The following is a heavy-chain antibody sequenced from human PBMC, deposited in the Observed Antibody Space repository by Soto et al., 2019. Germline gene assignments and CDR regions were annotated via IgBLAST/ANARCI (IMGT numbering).Heavy chain of an antibody. CDR3: AKGAGGTIFATFDY. D-gene: IGHD3-3*01. CDR1: GFTFSSYA. V-gene: IGHV3-23*01. J-gene: IGHJ4*02. Sequence: LRLSCAASGFTFSSYAMSWVRQAPGKGLEWVSAISGSGGSTYYADSVKGRFTVSRDNSKNTLYLQMNSLRAEDTAVYYCAKGAGGTIFATFDYWGQGTLVTVSS. CDR2: ISGSGGST.